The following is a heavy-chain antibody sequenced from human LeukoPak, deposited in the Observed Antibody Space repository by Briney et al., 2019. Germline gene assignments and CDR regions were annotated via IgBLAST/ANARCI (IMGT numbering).Heavy chain of an antibody. Sequence: GASVKVSCKASGYTFTSYAMNWVRQAPGQGLEWMGIINPSGGSTSYAQKFQGRVTMTRDTSTSTVYMELSSLRSEDTALYYCAKASRGAPRTAFDYWGQGTLVTVSS. D-gene: IGHD3-10*01. CDR3: AKASRGAPRTAFDY. J-gene: IGHJ4*02. CDR1: GYTFTSYA. CDR2: INPSGGST. V-gene: IGHV1-46*01.